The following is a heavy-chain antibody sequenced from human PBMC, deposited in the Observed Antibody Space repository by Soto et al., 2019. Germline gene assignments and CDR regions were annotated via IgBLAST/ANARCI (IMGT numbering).Heavy chain of an antibody. Sequence: QITLKESGPSLVKPTETLTLTCTFSGFSLSSSGVGVAWIRQPPGKPLAWLALIYWDDDKYTSPSLKSRLTISKDTYKSQVVLLMTNMDPVDTATYFCVHLLTGVRFDSWCQGTLVTVSS. V-gene: IGHV2-5*02. CDR3: VHLLTGVRFDS. D-gene: IGHD7-27*01. CDR1: GFSLSSSGVG. J-gene: IGHJ4*02. CDR2: IYWDDDK.